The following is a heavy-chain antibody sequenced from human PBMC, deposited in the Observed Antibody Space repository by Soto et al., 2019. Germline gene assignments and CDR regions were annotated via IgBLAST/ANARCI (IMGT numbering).Heavy chain of an antibody. D-gene: IGHD1-1*01. Sequence: QVQLVPSGAEVQKPGSSLKVSCKASGGTFSRYAISWVRQAPGQGLEWMGGIIPILGTANYAQKFQGRVTITADESTSTAYMELSSLRSEDTAVYYCACWNDGPFDDGDGYYWGQGTLVTVSS. J-gene: IGHJ4*02. CDR1: GGTFSRYA. CDR3: ACWNDGPFDDGDGYY. CDR2: IIPILGTA. V-gene: IGHV1-69*01.